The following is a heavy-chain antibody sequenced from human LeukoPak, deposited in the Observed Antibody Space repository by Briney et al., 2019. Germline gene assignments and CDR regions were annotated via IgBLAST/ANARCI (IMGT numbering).Heavy chain of an antibody. CDR2: FDPEGGET. V-gene: IGHV1-24*01. D-gene: IGHD2-15*01. CDR3: AAVRRTKKYCSGGSCYERSGNWFDP. J-gene: IGHJ5*02. CDR1: GYTLTELS. Sequence: ASVKVSCKVSGYTLTELSMHWVRQAPGKGLEWMGGFDPEGGETIYAQKFQGRVTMTEDTSTDTAYMELSSLRSEDTAVYYCAAVRRTKKYCSGGSCYERSGNWFDPWGQGTLVTVSS.